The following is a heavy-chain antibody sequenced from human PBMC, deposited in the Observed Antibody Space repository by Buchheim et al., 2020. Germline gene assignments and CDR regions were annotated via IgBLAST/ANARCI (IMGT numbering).Heavy chain of an antibody. Sequence: EVQLLESGGGLVQPGGSLRLSCAASGFTFSNYAMIWVRQAPGKGLEWVSTIVASYDGPFFADSVKGRFFFSRANSKYTVSLHMSSLRVDDTAVYYCARGRSSGLVDYLDSWGLGTL. CDR1: GFTFSNYA. J-gene: IGHJ4*02. CDR2: IVASYDGP. CDR3: ARGRSSGLVDYLDS. V-gene: IGHV3-23*01. D-gene: IGHD3-22*01.